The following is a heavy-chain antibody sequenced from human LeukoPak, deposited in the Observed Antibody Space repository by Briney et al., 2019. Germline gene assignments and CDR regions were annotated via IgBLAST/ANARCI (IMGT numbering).Heavy chain of an antibody. V-gene: IGHV3-30*04. D-gene: IGHD4-23*01. J-gene: IGHJ5*02. CDR3: ARDLGYGGNNWFDP. Sequence: GGSLTLSCAASGFTLSSYAMHWVRQAPGKGLEWVAVISYDGSNKYYADSVKGRFTISRDNSKNTLYLQMNSLRAEDTAVYYCARDLGYGGNNWFDPWGQGTLVTVSS. CDR1: GFTLSSYA. CDR2: ISYDGSNK.